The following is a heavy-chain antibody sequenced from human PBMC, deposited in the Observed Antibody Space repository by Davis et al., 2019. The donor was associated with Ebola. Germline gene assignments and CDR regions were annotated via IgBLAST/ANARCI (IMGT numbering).Heavy chain of an antibody. J-gene: IGHJ4*02. V-gene: IGHV3-33*01. CDR2: IWYDGSNK. Sequence: GGSLRLSCAASGFTFSSYGMHWVRQAPGKGLEWVAVIWYDGSNKYYADSVKGRFTISRDNSKNTLYLQMNSLRAEDTAVYYCARAPGSSSWYFDHWGQGTLVTVSS. D-gene: IGHD6-13*01. CDR1: GFTFSSYG. CDR3: ARAPGSSSWYFDH.